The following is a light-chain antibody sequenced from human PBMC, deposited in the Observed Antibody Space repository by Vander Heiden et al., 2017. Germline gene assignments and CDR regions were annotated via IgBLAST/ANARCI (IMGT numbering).Light chain of an antibody. Sequence: HSALTQPASVAGSPGQSITISCTGSSGDIGSYHYASWYQQHPGKAPKVIIYDVNHRPSGISNRFSGSRSGNTASLTISGLQAEDEADYYCCSYTSRSTLYVFGTGTKVTVL. J-gene: IGLJ1*01. V-gene: IGLV2-14*01. CDR3: CSYTSRSTLYV. CDR1: SGDIGSYHY. CDR2: DVN.